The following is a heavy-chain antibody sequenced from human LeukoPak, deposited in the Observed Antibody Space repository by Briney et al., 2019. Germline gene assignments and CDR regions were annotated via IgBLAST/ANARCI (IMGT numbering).Heavy chain of an antibody. Sequence: GGSLRLSCAASGFTLSRDSMNWVRQAPGKGLEWISYISHDSGIRYYADSVRGRFTISRDNSKNTLYLQMNSLRAEDTAIYYCAKSRGIYDNSGWRTFDYWGQGTLVTVSS. CDR2: ISHDSGIR. V-gene: IGHV3-48*01. J-gene: IGHJ4*02. CDR3: AKSRGIYDNSGWRTFDY. CDR1: GFTLSRDS. D-gene: IGHD6-19*01.